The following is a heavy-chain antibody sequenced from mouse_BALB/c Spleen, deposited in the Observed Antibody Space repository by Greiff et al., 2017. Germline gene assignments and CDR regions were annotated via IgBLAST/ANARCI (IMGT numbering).Heavy chain of an antibody. J-gene: IGHJ3*01. V-gene: IGHV5-17*02. D-gene: IGHD4-1*02. CDR2: ISSGSSTI. CDR3: ARFSNFFAY. Sequence: EVQLVESGGGLVQPGGSRKLSCAASGFTFSSFGMHWVRQAPEKGLEWVAYISSGSSTIYYADTVKGRFTISRDNPKNTLFLQMTSLRSEDAAMYYCARFSNFFAYWGQGTLVTVSA. CDR1: GFTFSSFG.